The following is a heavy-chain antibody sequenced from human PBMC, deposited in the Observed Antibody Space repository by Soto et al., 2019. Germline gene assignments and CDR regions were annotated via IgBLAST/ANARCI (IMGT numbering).Heavy chain of an antibody. CDR3: ARLSSSSGPSGYYYGMDV. V-gene: IGHV5-10-1*01. CDR2: IDPSGSYT. Sequence: PGESLKISCKGSGYSFTSYWISWVRQMPGKGLEWMGRIDPSGSYTNYSPSFQGHVTISADKSISTAYLQWSSLKASDTAMYYCARLSSSSGPSGYYYGMDVWGQGTTVTVSS. J-gene: IGHJ6*02. D-gene: IGHD6-6*01. CDR1: GYSFTSYW.